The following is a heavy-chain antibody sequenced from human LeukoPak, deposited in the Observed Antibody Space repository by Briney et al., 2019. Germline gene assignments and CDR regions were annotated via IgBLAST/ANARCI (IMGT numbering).Heavy chain of an antibody. CDR1: GYTFTSYA. CDR3: ARDGVGYCSGGSCHYYYYYMDV. CDR2: INPNSGGT. Sequence: ASVKVSCKTSGYTFTSYAMNWVRQAPGQGLEWMGWINPNSGGTNYAQKFQGRVTMTRDTSISTAYMELSRLRSDDTAVYYCARDGVGYCSGGSCHYYYYYMDVWGKGTTVTISS. V-gene: IGHV1-2*02. J-gene: IGHJ6*03. D-gene: IGHD2-15*01.